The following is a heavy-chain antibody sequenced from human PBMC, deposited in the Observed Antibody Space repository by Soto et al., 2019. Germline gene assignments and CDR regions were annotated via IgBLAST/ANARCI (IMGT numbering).Heavy chain of an antibody. J-gene: IGHJ5*01. V-gene: IGHV3-23*01. CDR1: GFTFDNYA. CDR3: AKDYGVRGIMTNLFDS. Sequence: EVQLLESGGGLVQPGGSLRISCTASGFTFDNYAMAWVHQAPGKGLEWVAGISGSGDRTNYVDSVKGRFTISRDNSKNRLYLQMKSLRAEDTALYYCAKDYGVRGIMTNLFDSWGQGTLVAVSS. D-gene: IGHD3-10*01. CDR2: ISGSGDRT.